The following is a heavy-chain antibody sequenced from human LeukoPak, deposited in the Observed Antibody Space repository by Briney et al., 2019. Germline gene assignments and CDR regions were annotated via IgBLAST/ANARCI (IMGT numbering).Heavy chain of an antibody. CDR2: IDGRSTTM. V-gene: IGHV3-48*04. D-gene: IGHD2-2*01. CDR3: ARGPPHLVLEVVVPAARGPFDY. Sequence: PGGSLRLSCAASGFSFSSYGMNWVRQAPGKGLEWLSYIDGRSTTMYYADSVKGRFTISRDNAKNSLYLEMNSLRAEDTAVYYCARGPPHLVLEVVVPAARGPFDYWGQGTLVTVSS. CDR1: GFSFSSYG. J-gene: IGHJ4*02.